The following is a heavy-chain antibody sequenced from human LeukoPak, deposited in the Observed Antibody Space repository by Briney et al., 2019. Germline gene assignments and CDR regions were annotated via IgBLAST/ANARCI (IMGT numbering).Heavy chain of an antibody. CDR2: INHSGST. D-gene: IGHD3-10*01. Sequence: SETLSLTCAVYGGSFSGYYWSWIRQPPGKGLEWIGEINHSGSTNYNPSLKSRVTISVDTSKNQFSLKLSSVTAADTAVYYCASFTPSGKNWFDPWGQGTLVTVSS. CDR1: GGSFSGYY. V-gene: IGHV4-34*01. J-gene: IGHJ5*02. CDR3: ASFTPSGKNWFDP.